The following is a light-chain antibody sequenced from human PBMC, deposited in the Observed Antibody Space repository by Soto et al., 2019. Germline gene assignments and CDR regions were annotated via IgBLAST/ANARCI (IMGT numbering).Light chain of an antibody. V-gene: IGKV3-15*01. CDR1: QSVSSS. CDR2: GAS. CDR3: QQYNNWPPYT. J-gene: IGKJ2*01. Sequence: EIVLTQSPATLSMSPGERATLSCRASQSVSSSLAWYQQKPGQAPRLLIYGASTRATGIPGRFSGSGSGTEFTLTISSLQSEDFAVYYCQQYNNWPPYTFGQGTKVEIK.